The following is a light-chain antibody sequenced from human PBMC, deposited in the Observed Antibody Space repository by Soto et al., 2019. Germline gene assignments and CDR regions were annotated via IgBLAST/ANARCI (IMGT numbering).Light chain of an antibody. J-gene: IGKJ4*01. Sequence: AIQMTQSPSSLSASVGDRVTITCRASQGIKKDLGWYQQKPGKAPNLLIYASSTLQSGVPSMFSGSGSCTEFTLTISSLQPEDSSTDFCQQDYSYPLTVGGGTKVELK. V-gene: IGKV1-6*01. CDR1: QGIKKD. CDR2: ASS. CDR3: QQDYSYPLT.